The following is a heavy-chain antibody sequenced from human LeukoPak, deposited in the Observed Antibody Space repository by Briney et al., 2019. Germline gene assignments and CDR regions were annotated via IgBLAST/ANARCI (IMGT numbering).Heavy chain of an antibody. CDR1: GFTFSSYW. CDR3: AKGYDFWSGGLDY. V-gene: IGHV3-23*01. CDR2: ISGSGGST. D-gene: IGHD3-3*01. Sequence: GGSLRLSCAASGFTFSSYWMSWVRQAPGKGLEWVSTISGSGGSTFYADSVKGRFTISRDNSKNTLYLQMNSLRAEDTAVYYCAKGYDFWSGGLDYWGQGTLVTVSS. J-gene: IGHJ4*02.